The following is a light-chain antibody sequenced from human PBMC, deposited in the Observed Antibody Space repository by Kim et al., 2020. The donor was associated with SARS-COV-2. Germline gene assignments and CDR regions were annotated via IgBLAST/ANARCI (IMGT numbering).Light chain of an antibody. CDR3: QQYTYWPL. Sequence: SGSPGERVTRSCRASQSVDINVAWYQQRPGQAPRLLIYAASTRAIGIPDRFSGSGSATEFTLTISSLQSEDFGIYFCQQYTYWPLFGGGTKVDIK. V-gene: IGKV3-15*01. J-gene: IGKJ4*02. CDR1: QSVDIN. CDR2: AAS.